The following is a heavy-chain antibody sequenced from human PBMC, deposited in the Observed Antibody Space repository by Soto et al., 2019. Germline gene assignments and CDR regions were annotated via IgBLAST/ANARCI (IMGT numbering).Heavy chain of an antibody. CDR3: ARDSPPITYYDILTGHGGGGWFDP. J-gene: IGHJ5*02. CDR1: GGSISSGGYY. D-gene: IGHD3-9*01. CDR2: IYYSGST. Sequence: SETLSLTCTVSGGSISSGGYYWSWIRQHPWKGLEWIGYIYYSGSTYYNPSLKSRVTISVDTSKNQFSLKLSSVTAADTAVYYCARDSPPITYYDILTGHGGGGWFDPWGQGXLVTVYS. V-gene: IGHV4-31*03.